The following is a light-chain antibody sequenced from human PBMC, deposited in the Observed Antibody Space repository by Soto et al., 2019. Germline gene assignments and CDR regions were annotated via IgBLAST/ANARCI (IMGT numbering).Light chain of an antibody. CDR3: AAWDDSLSGRV. CDR1: SSNIGSNY. CDR2: RNN. Sequence: VLTQPPSASGTPGQRVTISCSGSSSNIGSNYVYWYQHLPGTAPKLLIYRNNQRPSGVPDRFSGSKSGTSASLAISGLRSEDEADYYCAAWDDSLSGRVFGGGTKLTVL. V-gene: IGLV1-47*01. J-gene: IGLJ2*01.